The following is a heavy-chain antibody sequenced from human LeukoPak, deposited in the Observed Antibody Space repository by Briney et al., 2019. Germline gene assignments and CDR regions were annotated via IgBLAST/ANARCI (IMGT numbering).Heavy chain of an antibody. J-gene: IGHJ4*02. CDR2: IYYTGRT. D-gene: IGHD3-9*01. V-gene: IGHV4-59*08. Sequence: TSETLSLTCTVPGGSISSYYWSWIRQPPGEGLEWIAYIYYTGRTNYNPSLKGRVTISVDTSENQLSLELISVTAADTAVYFCARLVTSYDILTGYSYYFDSWGQGTLVTVSS. CDR1: GGSISSYY. CDR3: ARLVTSYDILTGYSYYFDS.